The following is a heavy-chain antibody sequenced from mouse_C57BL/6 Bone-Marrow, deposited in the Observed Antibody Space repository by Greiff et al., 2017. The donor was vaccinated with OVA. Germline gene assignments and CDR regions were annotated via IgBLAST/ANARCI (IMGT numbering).Heavy chain of an antibody. CDR2: IYPGDGDT. D-gene: IGHD2-2*01. CDR3: ARRGYDGGVYAMDY. Sequence: QVQLQQSGAELVKPGASVKISCKASGYAFSSYWMNWVKQRPGKGLEWIGQIYPGDGDTNYNGKFKGKATLTADKSSSTAYMQLSSLTSEDSAVYFCARRGYDGGVYAMDYWGQGTSVTVPS. V-gene: IGHV1-80*01. CDR1: GYAFSSYW. J-gene: IGHJ4*01.